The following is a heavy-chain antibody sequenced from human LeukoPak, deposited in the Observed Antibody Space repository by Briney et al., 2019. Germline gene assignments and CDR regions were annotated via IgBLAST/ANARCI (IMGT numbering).Heavy chain of an antibody. CDR3: ARGRYCSADICTGGDSFDI. CDR2: KYARGNS. Sequence: TETLSLTCTVSGGSISNYYWSWIRQPAGKGLEWIGRKYARGNSNYNPPVQSRVTMSVDTSKNQFSLKLRSVTAADTAVYYCARGRYCSADICTGGDSFDIWGQGTMVSVSS. V-gene: IGHV4-4*07. J-gene: IGHJ3*02. CDR1: GGSISNYY. D-gene: IGHD2-15*01.